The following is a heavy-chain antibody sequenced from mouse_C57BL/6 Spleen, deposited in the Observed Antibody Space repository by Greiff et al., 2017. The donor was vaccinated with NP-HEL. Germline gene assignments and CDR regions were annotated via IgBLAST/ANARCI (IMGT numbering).Heavy chain of an antibody. CDR1: GYAFSSSW. J-gene: IGHJ1*03. CDR3: AGSSHWYFDV. Sequence: VKLQQSGPELVKPGASVKISCKASGYAFSSSWMNWVKQRPGKGLEWIGRIYPGDGDTKYNGKFKGKATLTADKSSSTAYMQLSSLTSEDSAVYFCAGSSHWYFDVWGTGTTVTVSS. D-gene: IGHD1-1*01. CDR2: IYPGDGDT. V-gene: IGHV1-82*01.